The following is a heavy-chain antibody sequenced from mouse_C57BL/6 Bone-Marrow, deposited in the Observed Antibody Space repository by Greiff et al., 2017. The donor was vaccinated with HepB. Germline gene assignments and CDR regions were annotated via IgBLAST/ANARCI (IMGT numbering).Heavy chain of an antibody. D-gene: IGHD2-3*01. J-gene: IGHJ3*01. CDR3: ARGDGYYVWFAY. CDR2: IHPNSGST. Sequence: QVQLQQPGAELVKPGASVKLSCKASGYTFTSYWMHWVKQRPGQGLEWIGMIHPNSGSTNYNEKFKSKATLTVDKSSSTAYMQRSSLTSEDSAVYYCARGDGYYVWFAYWGQGTLVTVSA. CDR1: GYTFTSYW. V-gene: IGHV1-64*01.